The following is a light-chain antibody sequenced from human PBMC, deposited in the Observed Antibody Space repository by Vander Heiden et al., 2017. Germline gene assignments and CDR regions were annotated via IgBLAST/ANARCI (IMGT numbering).Light chain of an antibody. V-gene: IGKV2-30*01. J-gene: IGKJ1*01. Sequence: DVVMTQSPLSLPVTLGQPASISCRSSQSLVYNNGNAYLNWFQQRPGQSPRRLIYKVSNRDSGVPDRFSGSGSGTDFTLKISRVEAEDVGVYYCMQNTHWPPTFGQGTKVEIK. CDR3: MQNTHWPPT. CDR1: QSLVYNNGNAY. CDR2: KVS.